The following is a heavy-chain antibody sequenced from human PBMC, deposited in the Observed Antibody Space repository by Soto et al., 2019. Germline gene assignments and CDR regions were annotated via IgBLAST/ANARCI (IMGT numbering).Heavy chain of an antibody. Sequence: SETLSLTCTVSGDSISSSYWSWIRQPPGKGLEWIGNIYYSESTNYNPSLKNRVTISVDTSKTQFSLKLISVTAADTAVYYCARDGVYCSSSTCFGFFDSWGQGTLVTVYS. J-gene: IGHJ4*01. V-gene: IGHV4-59*01. CDR3: ARDGVYCSSSTCFGFFDS. CDR1: GDSISSSY. D-gene: IGHD2-2*01. CDR2: IYYSEST.